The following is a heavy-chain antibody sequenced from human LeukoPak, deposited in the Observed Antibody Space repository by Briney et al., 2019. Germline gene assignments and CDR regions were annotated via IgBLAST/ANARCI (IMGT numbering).Heavy chain of an antibody. CDR2: IYYSGST. D-gene: IGHD6-13*01. J-gene: IGHJ4*02. V-gene: IGHV4-31*03. CDR1: GGSISGGGYY. Sequence: SETLSLTCTVSGGSISGGGYYWSWIRQHPGKGLEWIGYIYYSGSTYYNPSLKSRVTISVDTSKNQFSLKLSSVTAADTAVYYCAKIAAAGFEGPDYWGQGTLVTVSS. CDR3: AKIAAAGFEGPDY.